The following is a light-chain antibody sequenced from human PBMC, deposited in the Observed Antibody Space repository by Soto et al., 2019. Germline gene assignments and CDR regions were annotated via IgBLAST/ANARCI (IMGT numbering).Light chain of an antibody. CDR3: QQYYSYLYT. J-gene: IGKJ2*01. Sequence: AIRMTQSPSSFSASTGDRATISCRASQGISSNLAWYQQKPGKAPKLLIYAASTLQSGVPSRFSGSGSGTDFTLTISRLQSEDVATYYCQQYYSYLYTFGQGTKLEIK. CDR2: AAS. CDR1: QGISSN. V-gene: IGKV1-8*01.